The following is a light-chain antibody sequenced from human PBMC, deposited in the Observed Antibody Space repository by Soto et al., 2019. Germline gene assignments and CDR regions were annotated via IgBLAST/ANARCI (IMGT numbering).Light chain of an antibody. Sequence: EIVLTQSPATLSVSPGERATLSCRASQSINRNLAWYQQKPGQAPRLLIYGASTRATSIPARFSGSGSGTEFTLTISSLQSADFAVYYCQQYNNWPRTFGQGSKLEIK. CDR1: QSINRN. CDR3: QQYNNWPRT. CDR2: GAS. J-gene: IGKJ2*02. V-gene: IGKV3-15*01.